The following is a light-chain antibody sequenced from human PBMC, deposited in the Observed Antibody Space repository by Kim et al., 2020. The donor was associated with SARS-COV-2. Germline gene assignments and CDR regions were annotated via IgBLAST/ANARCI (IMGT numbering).Light chain of an antibody. J-gene: IGLJ3*02. Sequence: SSELTQGPAVSVALGQTVRITCQGDSLRSYYASWYQQKPGQAPVLVSYGKNNRPSGIPDRFSGSSSGNTASLTITGAQAEDEADYYCNSRDSSGNHLKVFGGGTQLTVL. CDR3: NSRDSSGNHLKV. CDR2: GKN. V-gene: IGLV3-19*01. CDR1: SLRSYY.